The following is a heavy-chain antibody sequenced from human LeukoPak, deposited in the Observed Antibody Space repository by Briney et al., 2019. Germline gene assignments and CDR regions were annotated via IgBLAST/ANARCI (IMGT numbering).Heavy chain of an antibody. J-gene: IGHJ5*02. CDR1: GFTFSSYA. V-gene: IGHV3-23*01. CDR3: SRDQAGYCSGASCP. CDR2: ISGSGDYT. Sequence: GGSLRLSCAASGFTFSSYAMGWVRQAPGKGLEWVSSISGSGDYTYYADSVKGRFTISRDNAKKVVYLQMNSLRAEDTAVYYCSRDQAGYCSGASCPWGQGTRVTVSS. D-gene: IGHD2-2*03.